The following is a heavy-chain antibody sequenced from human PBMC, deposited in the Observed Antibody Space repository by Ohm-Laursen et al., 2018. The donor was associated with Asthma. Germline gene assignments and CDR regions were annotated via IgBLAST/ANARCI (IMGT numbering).Heavy chain of an antibody. CDR1: GFTFSNFG. D-gene: IGHD6-19*01. Sequence: SLRLSCAASGFTFSNFGMHWVRQAPGKGLEWLAVISSDERIIHYADSVKGRVTTSRDNSKNTLYLQMNSLRVEDTAVYHCAKRAGYTSGWDFDYWGQGTLVTVSS. CDR2: ISSDERII. CDR3: AKRAGYTSGWDFDY. V-gene: IGHV3-30*18. J-gene: IGHJ4*02.